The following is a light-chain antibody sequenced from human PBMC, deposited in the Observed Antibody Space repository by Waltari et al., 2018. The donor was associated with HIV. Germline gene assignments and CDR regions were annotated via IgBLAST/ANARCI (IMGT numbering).Light chain of an antibody. J-gene: IGLJ1*01. CDR3: CSYAGSYTYV. CDR2: DVS. CDR1: SSDVGGYNY. V-gene: IGLV2-11*01. Sequence: TISCTGTSSDVGGYNYVSWYQQHPGKAPKVRIYDVSKRPSGVPDRFSGSKSGNTASLTISGLQAEDEADYYCCSYAGSYTYVFGTGTKVTVL.